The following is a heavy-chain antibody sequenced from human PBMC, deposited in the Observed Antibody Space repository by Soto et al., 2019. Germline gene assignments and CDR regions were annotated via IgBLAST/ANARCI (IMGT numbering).Heavy chain of an antibody. V-gene: IGHV1-18*01. Sequence: QVQLVQSGSEVKKPGASVKVSCKASGYTFTSFDVGWVRQAPGQGLEWMGWISAYSGNTNYAQTVQGRVTMTTDTSTSTAYMELRSLRSDDTAVYYCASGNDAYTVTAYYFDYWGQGTLVTVSS. J-gene: IGHJ4*02. CDR1: GYTFTSFD. D-gene: IGHD4-17*01. CDR3: ASGNDAYTVTAYYFDY. CDR2: ISAYSGNT.